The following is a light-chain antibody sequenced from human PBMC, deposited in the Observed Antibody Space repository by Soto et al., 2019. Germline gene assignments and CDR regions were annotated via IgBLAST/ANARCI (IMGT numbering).Light chain of an antibody. CDR2: VVS. Sequence: QSVLTQPASVSGSPGQSITISCTGTSSDVGGYNYVSWYQQHPGKAPKLMIYVVSNRPSGVSNRFSGSKSGNTASLTISGLQAEDEADYYCSSYTSSSRVFGGGTKLTVL. V-gene: IGLV2-14*01. CDR1: SSDVGGYNY. J-gene: IGLJ3*02. CDR3: SSYTSSSRV.